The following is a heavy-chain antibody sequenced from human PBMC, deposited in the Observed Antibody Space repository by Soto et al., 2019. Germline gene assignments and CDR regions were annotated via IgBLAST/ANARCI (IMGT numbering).Heavy chain of an antibody. D-gene: IGHD6-19*01. Sequence: GGSLRLSCAASGFTFSSYWMHWVRQAPGKWLVWVSRINSDGSSTSYADSVKGRFTISRDNAKNTLYLQMNILRAEDTAVYYCASFRPRSIAGAGTVPIYYYYMDVWGKGNTVTVSS. CDR1: GFTFSSYW. CDR3: ASFRPRSIAGAGTVPIYYYYMDV. J-gene: IGHJ6*03. V-gene: IGHV3-74*01. CDR2: INSDGSST.